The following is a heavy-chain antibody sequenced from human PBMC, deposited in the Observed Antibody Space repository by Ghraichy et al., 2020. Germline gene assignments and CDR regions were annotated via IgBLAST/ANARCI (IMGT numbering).Heavy chain of an antibody. J-gene: IGHJ6*02. D-gene: IGHD6-13*01. CDR3: ARDEEAAAGNYYYYGMDV. CDR1: GGTFSSYT. Sequence: SVKVSCKASGGTFSSYTISWVRQAPGQGLEWMGRIIPILGIANYAQKFQGRVTITADKSTSTAYMELSSLRSEDTAVYYCARDEEAAAGNYYYYGMDVWGQGTTVTVSS. CDR2: IIPILGIA. V-gene: IGHV1-69*04.